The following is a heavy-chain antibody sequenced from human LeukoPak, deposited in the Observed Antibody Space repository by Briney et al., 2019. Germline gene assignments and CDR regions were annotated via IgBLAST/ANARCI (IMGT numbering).Heavy chain of an antibody. Sequence: ASVKVSCKASGYTFTSYGISWVRQAPGQGLEWMGWISAYNGNTNYAQKLQGRVTMTTDTSTSTAYMELRSLRSDDTAVYYCARDTNSHLLAAAGYDYWGQGTLVTVSS. D-gene: IGHD6-13*01. J-gene: IGHJ4*02. V-gene: IGHV1-18*01. CDR1: GYTFTSYG. CDR3: ARDTNSHLLAAAGYDY. CDR2: ISAYNGNT.